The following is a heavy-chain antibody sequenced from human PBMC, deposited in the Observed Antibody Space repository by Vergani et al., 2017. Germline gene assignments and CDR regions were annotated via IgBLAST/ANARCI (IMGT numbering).Heavy chain of an antibody. J-gene: IGHJ5*02. Sequence: EVQQLESGGGLVQPGGSLRLSCAASGFTFSSYAMSWVRQAPGKGLEWVSAISGSGGSTYYADSVKGRFTISRDNSKNTLYLQMNSLRAEDTAVYYCAKDVYTLGYCSGGSCYFSWFDPWGQGTLVTVSS. CDR1: GFTFSSYA. CDR3: AKDVYTLGYCSGGSCYFSWFDP. V-gene: IGHV3-23*01. D-gene: IGHD2-15*01. CDR2: ISGSGGST.